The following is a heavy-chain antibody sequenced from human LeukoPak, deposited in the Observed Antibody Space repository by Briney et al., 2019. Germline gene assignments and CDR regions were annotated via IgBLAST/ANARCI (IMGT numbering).Heavy chain of an antibody. CDR1: GYTFTSYG. J-gene: IGHJ4*02. CDR2: ISAYNGNT. CDR3: ASARMTNYYDSSGYLDY. D-gene: IGHD3-22*01. V-gene: IGHV1-18*01. Sequence: ASVKVSCKASGYTFTSYGISWVRQAPGQGLEWMGWISAYNGNTNYAQKLQGRVTMTTDTSTSTAYMELRSLRSDDTAVYYCASARMTNYYDSSGYLDYWGQGTLVTVSS.